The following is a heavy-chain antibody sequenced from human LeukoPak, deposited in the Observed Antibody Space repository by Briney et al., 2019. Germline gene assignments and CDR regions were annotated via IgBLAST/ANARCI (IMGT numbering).Heavy chain of an antibody. V-gene: IGHV3-23*01. CDR3: ARVGLDY. Sequence: GGSLRLSCAASGFTFTNYAMNWVRQAPEKGLEWVSSITNTAGTTYYADSVKGRFTISRDNSKNALYLQMNSLRAEDTAVYYCARVGLDYWGQGTLVTVSS. J-gene: IGHJ4*02. CDR2: ITNTAGTT. CDR1: GFTFTNYA.